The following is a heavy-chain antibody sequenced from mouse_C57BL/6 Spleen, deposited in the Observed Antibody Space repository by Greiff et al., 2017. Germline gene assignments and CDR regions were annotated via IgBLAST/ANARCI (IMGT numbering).Heavy chain of an antibody. CDR1: GFTFSNYW. V-gene: IGHV6-3*01. Sequence: EVKLVESGGGLVQPGGSMKLSCVASGFTFSNYWMNWVRQSPEKGLEWVAQIRLKSDNYATHYAESVKERFTISRDDSKSSVYLQMNNLRAEDTGIYYCTDLYYGNHYYAMDYWGQGTSVTVSS. CDR3: TDLYYGNHYYAMDY. CDR2: IRLKSDNYAT. D-gene: IGHD2-1*01. J-gene: IGHJ4*01.